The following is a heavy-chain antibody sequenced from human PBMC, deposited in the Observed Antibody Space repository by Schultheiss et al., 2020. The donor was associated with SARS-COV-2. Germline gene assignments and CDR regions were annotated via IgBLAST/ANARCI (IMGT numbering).Heavy chain of an antibody. Sequence: GGSLRLSCAASGFTFSSYAMSWVRQAPGKGLEWVSYISSSGSTIYYADSVKGRFTISRDNSKNKLYLQMNSLRAEDTAVYYCARVRDGYNSHFDYWGQGTLVTVSS. CDR1: GFTFSSYA. CDR2: ISSSGSTI. CDR3: ARVRDGYNSHFDY. V-gene: IGHV3-48*01. D-gene: IGHD5-24*01. J-gene: IGHJ4*02.